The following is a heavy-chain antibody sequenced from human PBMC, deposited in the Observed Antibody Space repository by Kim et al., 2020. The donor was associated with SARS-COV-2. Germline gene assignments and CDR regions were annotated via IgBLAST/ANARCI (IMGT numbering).Heavy chain of an antibody. CDR2: ISDNSGGT. J-gene: IGHJ3*02. Sequence: GGSLRLSCAASGFTFSSYAMNWVRQAPGKGLEWVSAISDNSGGTYYADSVTGRFTISRDNSRNTLYLQMNSLRAEDTALYYCAKWGIRGAVDIWGQGTMV. CDR3: AKWGIRGAVDI. D-gene: IGHD3-16*01. CDR1: GFTFSSYA. V-gene: IGHV3-23*01.